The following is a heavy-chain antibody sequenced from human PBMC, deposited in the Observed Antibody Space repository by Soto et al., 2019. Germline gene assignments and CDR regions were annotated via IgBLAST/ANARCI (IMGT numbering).Heavy chain of an antibody. Sequence: QVQLVESGGGVVQPGRSLRLSCAGSVFTFSNYGLHWVRQTPGKGLEWVAFISHDGSNKYYADSVKGRFTISRDSSKSTLYLQMDSLRVEDTAVYYCAKDGAPRYCSGRSCHPAGAYWGQGTLVTVSS. CDR2: ISHDGSNK. D-gene: IGHD2-15*01. CDR3: AKDGAPRYCSGRSCHPAGAY. V-gene: IGHV3-30*18. CDR1: VFTFSNYG. J-gene: IGHJ4*02.